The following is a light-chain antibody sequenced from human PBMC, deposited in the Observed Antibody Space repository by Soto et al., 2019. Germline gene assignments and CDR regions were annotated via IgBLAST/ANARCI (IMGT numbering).Light chain of an antibody. CDR2: ENN. V-gene: IGLV6-57*02. CDR1: SGSIASNY. CDR3: QSYDSSSPVV. J-gene: IGLJ2*01. Sequence: QSVSESPGRTVTISCAGSSGSIASNYVQWYQQRPGSAPTTVIYENNQRPSGVPDRFSGSIDSSSNSASLTISGLKTEDEADYYCQSYDSSSPVVFGGGTKLTVL.